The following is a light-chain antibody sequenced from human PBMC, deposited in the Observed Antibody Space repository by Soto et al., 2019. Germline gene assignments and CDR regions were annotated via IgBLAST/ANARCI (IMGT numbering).Light chain of an antibody. CDR2: DVS. CDR3: SSYTSSSPYV. CDR1: SSVVGGYNC. J-gene: IGLJ1*01. V-gene: IGLV2-14*01. Sequence: QSALTQPASVSGSPGQSITISCTGTSSVVGGYNCVSWYQQHPGKAPKLMIYDVSNRPSGVSNRFSGSKSGNTASLTISGLHAEDEADYYCSSYTSSSPYVFGTGTKVTVL.